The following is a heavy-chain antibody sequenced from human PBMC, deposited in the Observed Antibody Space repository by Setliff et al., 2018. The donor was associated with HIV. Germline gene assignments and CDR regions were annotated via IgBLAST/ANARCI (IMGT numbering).Heavy chain of an antibody. Sequence: PSVKVSCKASGYTFSSYGISWVRQAPGQGLEWMGWINSYDGNTNYEQKFQGRVTMTTDTPTTSAYLELRSLRPDDTAVYFCARNKLSDAFDVWGPGTMVTVSS. D-gene: IGHD1-1*01. CDR2: INSYDGNT. V-gene: IGHV1-18*01. CDR3: ARNKLSDAFDV. CDR1: GYTFSSYG. J-gene: IGHJ3*01.